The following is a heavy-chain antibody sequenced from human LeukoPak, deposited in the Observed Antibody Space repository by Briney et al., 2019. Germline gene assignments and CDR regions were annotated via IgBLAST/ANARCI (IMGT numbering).Heavy chain of an antibody. CDR3: ARERTLRVFDY. Sequence: ASVKVSCKASRYAFTGYYMQWVRQAPGQGLEWMGRINPNSGGTNYAQKFLGRVTMTRDTSISTAYMELSRLRSDDPAVYYCARERTLRVFDYWGQGTLVTVSS. V-gene: IGHV1-2*06. J-gene: IGHJ4*02. CDR2: INPNSGGT. D-gene: IGHD4-17*01. CDR1: RYAFTGYY.